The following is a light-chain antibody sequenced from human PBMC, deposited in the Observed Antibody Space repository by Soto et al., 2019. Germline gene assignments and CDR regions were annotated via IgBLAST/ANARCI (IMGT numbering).Light chain of an antibody. CDR1: QSVSSSY. J-gene: IGKJ2*01. V-gene: IGKV3-20*01. CDR2: GAS. Sequence: ESVLTQSPGTLSLSPGERATLSCRASQSVSSSYLAWYQQKPGQAPRLLIYGASSRATGIPDRFSGSGSGTDFTLAISRLEPEDCAVYYCQQYGSSPPTFGQGTKLEIK. CDR3: QQYGSSPPT.